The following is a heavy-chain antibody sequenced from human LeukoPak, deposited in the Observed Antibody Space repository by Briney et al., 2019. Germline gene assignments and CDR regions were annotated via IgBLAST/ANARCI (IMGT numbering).Heavy chain of an antibody. CDR1: GFIFSSYW. V-gene: IGHV3-23*01. Sequence: GGSLRLSCAASGFIFSSYWMNWVRQAPGKGLEWVSAIGRNGETTYYADSVKGRFTISRDNSKNTLYLQMNSLRAEDTAVYYCAARDRYDSSGYWGQGTLVTVSS. CDR2: IGRNGETT. J-gene: IGHJ4*02. D-gene: IGHD3-22*01. CDR3: AARDRYDSSGY.